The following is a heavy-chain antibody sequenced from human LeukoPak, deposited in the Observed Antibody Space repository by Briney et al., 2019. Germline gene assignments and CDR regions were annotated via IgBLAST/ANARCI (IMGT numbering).Heavy chain of an antibody. CDR3: ARGKADYYDSSGYPDY. D-gene: IGHD3-22*01. V-gene: IGHV5-51*01. CDR1: GYSINNYW. J-gene: IGHJ4*02. Sequence: GESLKISCKGSGYSINNYWIGWVRQMPGKGLEWMGIIYPGDSDTRYSPSFQGQVTISADKSISTAYLQWSSLKASGTAMYYCARGKADYYDSSGYPDYWGQGTLVTVSS. CDR2: IYPGDSDT.